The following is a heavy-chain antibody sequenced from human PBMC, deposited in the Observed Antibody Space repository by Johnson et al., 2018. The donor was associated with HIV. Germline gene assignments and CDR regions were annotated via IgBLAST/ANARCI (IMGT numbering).Heavy chain of an antibody. J-gene: IGHJ3*02. CDR3: AKDWARIAAAQFDI. D-gene: IGHD6-13*01. CDR1: GFRFDDYG. Sequence: VQLVESGGGVVRPGGSLRLSCTVAGFRFDDYGMSWVRQAPGKGLEWISTINWNGGRTGYVDSLKGRFTISRDNAKNSLYLQMDSLRPEDTALYYCAKDWARIAAAQFDIWGQGTMVTVSS. CDR2: INWNGGRT. V-gene: IGHV3-20*04.